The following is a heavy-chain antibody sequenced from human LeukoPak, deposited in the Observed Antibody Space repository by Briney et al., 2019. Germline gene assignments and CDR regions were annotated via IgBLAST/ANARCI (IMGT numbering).Heavy chain of an antibody. D-gene: IGHD2-2*01. V-gene: IGHV4-59*08. CDR2: IYYSGST. Sequence: PSETLSLTCTVSGGFITTYYWTWIRQPPGKGLEWIGYIYYSGSTNYNPSLKSRVTISVDTSKNQFSLKLSSVTAADTAVYYCARHPDCSSTSCYLSSYYYYGMDVWGQGTTVTVSS. J-gene: IGHJ6*02. CDR1: GGFITTYY. CDR3: ARHPDCSSTSCYLSSYYYYGMDV.